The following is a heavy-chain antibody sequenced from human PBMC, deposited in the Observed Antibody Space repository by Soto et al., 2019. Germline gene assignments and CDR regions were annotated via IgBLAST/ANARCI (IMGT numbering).Heavy chain of an antibody. D-gene: IGHD2-21*01. V-gene: IGHV3-9*01. CDR2: VSWNSGNI. J-gene: IGHJ5*02. CDR3: AKTRDLGKCGECPDNVPSDP. Sequence: EVQLVESGGALGQPGGSLRLSCAASGFTFDDYAMHWVRLAPGKGLEWVSGVSWNSGNIAYADSVRGRFTISRDKAKNSVHLQMKSTRGDDTALYYCAKTRDLGKCGECPDNVPSDPWGQGTLVTASS. CDR1: GFTFDDYA.